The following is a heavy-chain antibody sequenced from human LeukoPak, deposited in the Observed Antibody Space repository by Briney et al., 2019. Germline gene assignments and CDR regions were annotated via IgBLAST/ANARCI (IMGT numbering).Heavy chain of an antibody. CDR1: GYTFTSYY. J-gene: IGHJ4*02. D-gene: IGHD5-18*01. CDR2: INPSGGST. V-gene: IGHV1-46*01. Sequence: ASVNVSCKASGYTFTSYYMHWVRQATGQGLEGMGIINPSGGSTSYAQKFQGRVTMTRDTSTSTVYMELSSLRSEDTAVYYCARETEGIGGYSYGYLNYWGQGTLVTVSS. CDR3: ARETEGIGGYSYGYLNY.